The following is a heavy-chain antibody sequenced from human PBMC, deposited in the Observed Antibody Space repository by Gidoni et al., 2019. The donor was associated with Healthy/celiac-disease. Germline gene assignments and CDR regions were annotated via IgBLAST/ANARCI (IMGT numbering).Heavy chain of an antibody. J-gene: IGHJ3*02. D-gene: IGHD2-15*01. Sequence: QVQLKESGPGLVKPSQTLSLTCTVSGGSISSGGYYWSWISQHPGKGLECIGYSYYSGSTYYNPSLKSRVTISVDTSKNQFSLKLSSVTAADTAVYYCARATDIVVVVANAFDIWGQGTMVTVSS. CDR2: SYYSGST. V-gene: IGHV4-31*03. CDR1: GGSISSGGYY. CDR3: ARATDIVVVVANAFDI.